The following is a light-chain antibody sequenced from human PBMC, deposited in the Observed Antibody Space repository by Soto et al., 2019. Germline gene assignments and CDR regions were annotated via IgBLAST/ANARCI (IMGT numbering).Light chain of an antibody. CDR1: QSISSW. CDR3: QQYKSYPLT. V-gene: IGKV1-5*03. Sequence: DIQMTQSPSTLSASVGDRVTITCRASQSISSWLAWYQQKPGKAPKLLIYKASSLESGVPSRFSGSGSGTESTLTISSLQPNDFATYYCQQYKSYPLTCGGGTKVEIK. CDR2: KAS. J-gene: IGKJ4*01.